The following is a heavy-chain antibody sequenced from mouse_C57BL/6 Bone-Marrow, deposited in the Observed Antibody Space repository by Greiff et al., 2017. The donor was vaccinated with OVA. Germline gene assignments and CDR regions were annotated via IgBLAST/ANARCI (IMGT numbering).Heavy chain of an antibody. CDR3: ARDCYAMDY. CDR1: GFTFSDYY. J-gene: IGHJ4*01. Sequence: EVQVVESGGGLVQPGGSLKLSCAASGFTFSDYYMYWVRQTPEKRLEWVAYISNGGGSTYYPDTVKGRFTISRDNAKNTLYLQMSRLKSEDTAMYYCARDCYAMDYWGQGTSVTVSS. CDR2: ISNGGGST. V-gene: IGHV5-12*01.